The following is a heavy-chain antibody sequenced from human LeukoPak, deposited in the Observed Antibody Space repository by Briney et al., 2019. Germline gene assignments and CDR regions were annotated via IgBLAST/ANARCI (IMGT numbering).Heavy chain of an antibody. Sequence: ASVKVSCKASGYTFTSYGISWVRQAPGQGLEWMGWISAYNGNTNYAQKLQGRVTMTTDTSTSTAYMELRSLRSDDTAVYYCAREGTGYYGSGSYYNPLFDYWGQGTLVTVSS. J-gene: IGHJ4*02. CDR1: GYTFTSYG. CDR2: ISAYNGNT. D-gene: IGHD3-10*01. CDR3: AREGTGYYGSGSYYNPLFDY. V-gene: IGHV1-18*01.